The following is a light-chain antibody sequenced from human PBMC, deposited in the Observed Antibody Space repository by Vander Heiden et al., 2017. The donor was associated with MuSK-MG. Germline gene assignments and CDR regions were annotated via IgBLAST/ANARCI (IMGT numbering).Light chain of an antibody. J-gene: IGLJ3*02. CDR1: SLRTYY. CDR2: GKN. Sequence: SSELTQDPAVSVALVQTVRITCQGDSLRTYYASWYQQKPGQAPVLVIYGKNNRPSGIPDQFSGSSSGNTASLTITGAQAEDEADYYCNSRDSSGNHLWVFGGGTKLTVL. CDR3: NSRDSSGNHLWV. V-gene: IGLV3-19*01.